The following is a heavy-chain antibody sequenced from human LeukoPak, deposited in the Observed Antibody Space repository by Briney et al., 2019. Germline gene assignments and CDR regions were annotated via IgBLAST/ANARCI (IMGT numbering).Heavy chain of an antibody. D-gene: IGHD3-10*01. Sequence: ASVKVSCKASGYTFTSYGISWVRQAPGQGLEWMGWISAYNGNTNYAQKLQGRATMTTDTSTSTAYMELRSLRSDATAVYYCARGLRYYGSGSFFDYWGQGTLVTVSS. J-gene: IGHJ4*02. V-gene: IGHV1-18*01. CDR3: ARGLRYYGSGSFFDY. CDR1: GYTFTSYG. CDR2: ISAYNGNT.